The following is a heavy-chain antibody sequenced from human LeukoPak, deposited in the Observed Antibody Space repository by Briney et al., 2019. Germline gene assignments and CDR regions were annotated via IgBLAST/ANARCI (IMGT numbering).Heavy chain of an antibody. V-gene: IGHV3-30*18. Sequence: GGSLRLSCAASGFTFSSNGMHWVRQAPGKGLEWVAVISYDGSNKYYADSVKGRFTISRDNSKDTLYLQMNSLRAEGTAVYYCAKGQYYYDKSDYYYGMDVWGQGTTVTVSS. J-gene: IGHJ6*02. CDR2: ISYDGSNK. D-gene: IGHD3-22*01. CDR1: GFTFSSNG. CDR3: AKGQYYYDKSDYYYGMDV.